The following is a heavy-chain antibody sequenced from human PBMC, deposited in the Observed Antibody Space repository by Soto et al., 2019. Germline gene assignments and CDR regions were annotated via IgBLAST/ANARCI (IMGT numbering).Heavy chain of an antibody. Sequence: GGSLRLACAASGFTFSNYVMSWVRQAPGKGLEWVSSISGSGDNIYYADSVKGRFTISRDNAKNSLYLQMNSLRAEDTAVYYCARGDDFWSGYSTNFWGQGTMVTVSS. CDR1: GFTFSNYV. CDR2: ISGSGDNI. D-gene: IGHD3-3*01. CDR3: ARGDDFWSGYSTNF. J-gene: IGHJ3*01. V-gene: IGHV3-23*01.